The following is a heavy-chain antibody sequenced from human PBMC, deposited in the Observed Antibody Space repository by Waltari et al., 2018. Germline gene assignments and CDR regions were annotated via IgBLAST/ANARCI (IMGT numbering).Heavy chain of an antibody. CDR1: GGHFSGYY. CDR3: AREARITSFGVVTQIFDY. D-gene: IGHD3-3*01. J-gene: IGHJ4*02. V-gene: IGHV4-34*01. CDR2: INHSGST. Sequence: QVQLQQWGAGLLKPSETLSLTCAVYGGHFSGYYWSWIRQPPGKGLEWIGEINHSGSTNYNPSLKSRVTISVDTSKNQFSLKLSSVTAADTAVYYCAREARITSFGVVTQIFDYWGQGTLVTVSS.